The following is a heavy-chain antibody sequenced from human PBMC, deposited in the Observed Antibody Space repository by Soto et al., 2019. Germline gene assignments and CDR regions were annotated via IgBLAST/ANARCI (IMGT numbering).Heavy chain of an antibody. CDR3: AKGLAAARGPTLAVNY. Sequence: GGSLRLSCAASVFTFSSYGMHWVRQAPGKGLEWVAVISYDGSNKYYADSVKGRFTISRDNSKNTLYLQMNSLRADDTAVYYCAKGLAAARGPTLAVNYWGQGTLVTVSS. CDR1: VFTFSSYG. V-gene: IGHV3-30*18. D-gene: IGHD6-13*01. J-gene: IGHJ4*02. CDR2: ISYDGSNK.